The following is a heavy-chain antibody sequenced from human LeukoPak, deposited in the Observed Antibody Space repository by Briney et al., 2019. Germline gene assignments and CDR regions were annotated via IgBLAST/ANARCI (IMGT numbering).Heavy chain of an antibody. CDR3: VRHRYDSSGHTRP. V-gene: IGHV4-39*01. J-gene: IGHJ4*02. Sequence: SETLSLTCTVSGGSISSSSYYWGWIRQPPGKGLEWIGSIYYSGSTYYNPSLKSRVTISVDTSKNQFSLKLSSVTAADTAVYYCVRHRYDSSGHTRPWGQGTLVTVSS. CDR1: GGSISSSSYY. D-gene: IGHD3-22*01. CDR2: IYYSGST.